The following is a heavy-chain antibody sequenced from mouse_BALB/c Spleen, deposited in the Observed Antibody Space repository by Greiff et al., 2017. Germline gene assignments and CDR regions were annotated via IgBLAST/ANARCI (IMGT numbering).Heavy chain of an antibody. D-gene: IGHD1-2*01. Sequence: VQLQQSGPELMKPGASVKISCKASGYLFTSYYMHWVKQSHGKSLEWIGYIDPFNGGTSYNQKFKGKATLTVDKSSSTAYMHLSSLTSEDSAVYYCARRTTATAMDYWGQGTSVTVSS. CDR3: ARRTTATAMDY. CDR1: GYLFTSYY. V-gene: IGHV1S135*01. J-gene: IGHJ4*01. CDR2: IDPFNGGT.